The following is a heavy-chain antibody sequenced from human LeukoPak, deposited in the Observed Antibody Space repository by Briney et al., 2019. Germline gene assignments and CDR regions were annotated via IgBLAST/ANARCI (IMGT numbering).Heavy chain of an antibody. V-gene: IGHV3-30*04. CDR1: GFTFSSYA. D-gene: IGHD3-16*02. J-gene: IGHJ6*03. CDR3: ARDREFGGVIAYYYYYMDV. Sequence: PGGSLRLSCAASGFTFSSYAMHWVRQAPGKGLEWVAVISYDGSNKYYADSVKGRFTISRDNSKNTLYLQMNSLRAEDTAVYYCARDREFGGVIAYYYYYMDVWGKGTTVTVSS. CDR2: ISYDGSNK.